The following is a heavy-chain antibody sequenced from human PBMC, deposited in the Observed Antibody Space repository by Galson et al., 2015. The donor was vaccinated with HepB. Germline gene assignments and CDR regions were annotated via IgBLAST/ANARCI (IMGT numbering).Heavy chain of an antibody. CDR3: ASEGLTIFGVPFDY. CDR2: ISCDGSNK. CDR1: GFTFRSYA. Sequence: SLRLSCAASGFTFRSYALHWVRPAPGKGLGWVAVISCDGSNKYYADSVKGRFTISRDNSKNTLYLQMNSLRAEDTAVYYCASEGLTIFGVPFDYWGQGTLVTVSS. V-gene: IGHV3-30-3*01. D-gene: IGHD3-3*01. J-gene: IGHJ4*02.